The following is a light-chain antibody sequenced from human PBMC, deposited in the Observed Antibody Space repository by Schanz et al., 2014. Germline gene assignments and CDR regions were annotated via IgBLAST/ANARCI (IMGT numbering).Light chain of an antibody. J-gene: IGLJ3*02. V-gene: IGLV2-14*01. CDR1: SSDVGGYNY. Sequence: QSALTQPASVSGSPGQSITISCTGTSSDVGGYNYVSWYQQHPGKAPKLMIYEVTKRPSGVSNRFSGSESGNTASLTISGLQAEDEADYYCQSYDSSLSGSWVFGGGTKLTVL. CDR3: QSYDSSLSGSWV. CDR2: EVT.